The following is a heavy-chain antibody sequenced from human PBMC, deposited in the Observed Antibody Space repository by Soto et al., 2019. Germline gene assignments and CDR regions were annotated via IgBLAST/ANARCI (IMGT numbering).Heavy chain of an antibody. D-gene: IGHD3-3*01. V-gene: IGHV3-15*01. CDR1: GFTFSNAW. J-gene: IGHJ3*02. CDR3: TTGHIHYDFWSGYYWVHDAFDI. CDR2: IKSKTDGGTT. Sequence: PGGSLRLSCAASGFTFSNAWMSWVRQAPGKGLEWVGRIKSKTDGGTTDYAAPVKGRFTISRDDSKNTLYLQMNSLKTEDTAVYYCTTGHIHYDFWSGYYWVHDAFDIWGQGTMVTVSS.